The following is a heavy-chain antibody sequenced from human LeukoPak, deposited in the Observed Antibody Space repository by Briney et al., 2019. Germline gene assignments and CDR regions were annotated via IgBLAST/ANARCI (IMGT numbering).Heavy chain of an antibody. CDR3: ARDSNFWSGFDR. J-gene: IGHJ4*02. V-gene: IGHV1-2*02. CDR1: GYSFTGYY. D-gene: IGHD3-3*01. CDR2: INSNSGDT. Sequence: ASVKVSCKASGYSFTGYYIHWVRRAPGQGLEWMGWINSNSGDTKYAEKFQGRVTMTRDTSTSTAYMEMSSLKSDDTAIYHCARDSNFWSGFDRWGQGTLVTVSP.